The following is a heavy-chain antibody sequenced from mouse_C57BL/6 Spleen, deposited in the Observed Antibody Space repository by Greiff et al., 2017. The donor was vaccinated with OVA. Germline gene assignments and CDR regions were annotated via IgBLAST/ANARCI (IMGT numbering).Heavy chain of an antibody. D-gene: IGHD4-1*01. CDR2: IRLKSDNYAT. CDR3: TGPFNWDGAWFAY. V-gene: IGHV6-3*01. CDR1: GFTFSNYW. Sequence: EVKVEESGGGLVQPGGSMKLSCVASGFTFSNYWMNWVRQSPEKGLEWVAQIRLKSDNYATHYAESVKGRFTISRDDSKSSVYLQMNNLRAEDTGIDYCTGPFNWDGAWFAYWGQGTLVTVSA. J-gene: IGHJ3*01.